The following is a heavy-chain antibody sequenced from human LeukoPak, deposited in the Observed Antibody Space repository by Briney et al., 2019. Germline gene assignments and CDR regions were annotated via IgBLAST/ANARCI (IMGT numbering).Heavy chain of an antibody. J-gene: IGHJ4*02. CDR2: FDPEDGET. Sequence: ASVKVSCKASGYTFTKFGISWVRQAPGKGLEWMGGFDPEDGETIYAQKFQGRVTMTEDTSTDTAYMELSSPRSEDTAVYYCASLAFRVDFDYWSQGTLVTVSS. CDR1: GYTFTKFG. V-gene: IGHV1-24*01. CDR3: ASLAFRVDFDY. D-gene: IGHD5-12*01.